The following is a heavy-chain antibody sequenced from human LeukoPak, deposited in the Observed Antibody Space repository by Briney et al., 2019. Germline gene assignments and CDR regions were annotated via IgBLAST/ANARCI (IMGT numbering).Heavy chain of an antibody. V-gene: IGHV4-59*01. CDR2: IYYSGST. D-gene: IGHD2-8*01. J-gene: IGHJ4*02. CDR3: ARDQLGVANY. Sequence: SETLSLTCTVSGGSISSYYWSWIRQPPGKGLEWIGYIYYSGSTNYNPSLKSRVTISVDTSKNQFSLKLSSVTAADTAVYYCARDQLGVANYWGQGTLVTVSS. CDR1: GGSISSYY.